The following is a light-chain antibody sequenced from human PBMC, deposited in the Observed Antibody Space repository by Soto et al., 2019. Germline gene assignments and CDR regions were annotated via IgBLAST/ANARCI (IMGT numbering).Light chain of an antibody. Sequence: EIVMTQASAPPFVSPGEKTTLPSRARQSVSSNLAWYQQKPGQAPRLLIYGASTRATGIPARFSGSGSGTEFTLTISSLQSEDFAVYYCQQYNNWPPITFGQGTRLEIK. CDR3: QQYNNWPPIT. CDR1: QSVSSN. V-gene: IGKV3-15*01. J-gene: IGKJ5*01. CDR2: GAS.